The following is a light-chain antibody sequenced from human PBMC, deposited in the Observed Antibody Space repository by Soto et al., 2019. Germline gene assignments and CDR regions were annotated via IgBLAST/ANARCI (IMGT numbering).Light chain of an antibody. CDR2: CAS. V-gene: IGKV3-20*01. CDR1: QTLXNHY. Sequence: IGVTQSACALSLSLGERLILACRASQTLXNHYLAGCQQKPGQAPRLPXDCASRRATGSPDRLSGSASGTDFTLTISRLEPEDFAVYFCQQYSDVTSTFGQGTRLEI. CDR3: QQYSDVTST. J-gene: IGKJ5*01.